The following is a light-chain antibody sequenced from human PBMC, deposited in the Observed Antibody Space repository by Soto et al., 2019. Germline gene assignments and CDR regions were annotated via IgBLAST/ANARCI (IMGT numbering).Light chain of an antibody. CDR1: QSADSTY. J-gene: IGKJ2*01. CDR2: AAS. CDR3: QQYGTSPPLYT. V-gene: IGKV3-20*01. Sequence: EIVLTQSPGTLSLSPGERATLSCRASQSADSTYLAWYQQKPGQAPRLLIYAASTRAAGTPDRFSGSGSGTDFTHTISRLEPEDFALYYCQQYGTSPPLYTFGQGTRLEIK.